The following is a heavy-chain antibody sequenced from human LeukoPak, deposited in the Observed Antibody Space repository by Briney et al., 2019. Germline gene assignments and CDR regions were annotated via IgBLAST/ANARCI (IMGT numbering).Heavy chain of an antibody. Sequence: PSETLSLTCAVSGGSISSYYWSWIRQPPGKGLEWIGYIYYSGSTNYNPSLKSRVTISVDTSKNQFSLKLSSVTAADTAVYYCARAAGELLLDYGGQGPLVTVPP. CDR1: GGSISSYY. CDR2: IYYSGST. V-gene: IGHV4-59*01. CDR3: ARAAGELLLDY. J-gene: IGHJ4*02. D-gene: IGHD3-10*01.